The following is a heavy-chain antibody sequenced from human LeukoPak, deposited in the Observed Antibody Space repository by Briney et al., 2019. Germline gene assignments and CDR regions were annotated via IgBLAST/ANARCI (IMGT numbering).Heavy chain of an antibody. J-gene: IGHJ4*02. CDR2: INPNGGGT. CDR1: GYTFTGYY. CDR3: AGGSSYRYYFDY. D-gene: IGHD6-13*01. Sequence: ASVKVSCKASGYTFTGYYMHWVRQAPGQGLEWMGWINPNGGGTNYAQKFQGRVTMTRDTSISTAYMELSRLRSDDTAVYYCAGGSSYRYYFDYWGQGTLVTVSS. V-gene: IGHV1-2*02.